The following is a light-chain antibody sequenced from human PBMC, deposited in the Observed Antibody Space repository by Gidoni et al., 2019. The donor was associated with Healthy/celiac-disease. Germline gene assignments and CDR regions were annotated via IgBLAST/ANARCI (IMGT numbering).Light chain of an antibody. CDR1: SSDVGGYNY. CDR3: SSYAGSNNLV. J-gene: IGLJ2*01. Sequence: QSSLTQPPSASGSPCQSVTISCTGTSSDVGGYNYVSWYQQHPGKAPKLMIYEVSKRPLGVPDRFSGSKSGNTASLTVSGLQAEDEADYYCSSYAGSNNLVFGGGTKLTVL. V-gene: IGLV2-8*01. CDR2: EVS.